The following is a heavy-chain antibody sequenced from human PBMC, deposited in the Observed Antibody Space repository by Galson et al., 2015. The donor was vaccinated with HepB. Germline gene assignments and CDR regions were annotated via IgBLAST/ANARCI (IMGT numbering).Heavy chain of an antibody. V-gene: IGHV3-15*01. CDR3: TTGQWLVGQ. J-gene: IGHJ4*02. CDR1: GFNFRSSW. CDR2: MKSDADGATV. D-gene: IGHD6-19*01. Sequence: LRLSCAASGFNFRSSWLNWVRQAPGKGLEWVGRMKSDADGATVDYAAPVKGRFTISRDDSKNILSLQMNSLKTEDTAVYYCTTGQWLVGQWGQGTLVTVSS.